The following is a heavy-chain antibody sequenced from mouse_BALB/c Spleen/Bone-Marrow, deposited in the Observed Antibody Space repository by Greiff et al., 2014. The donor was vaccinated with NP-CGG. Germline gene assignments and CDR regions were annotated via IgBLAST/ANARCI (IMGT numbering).Heavy chain of an antibody. CDR3: GRAGTMITTWVDY. CDR1: GYMFTSFW. J-gene: IGHJ2*01. Sequence: VQLVESGAELVRPGASVKLSCKASGYMFTSFWMNWVKQRPGQGLEWIGNISPSDGYTNYNQKFKDKATLTVDKSSSTAYMQLRSPTSEDSAVYYGGRAGTMITTWVDYWGQGTTLTVSS. V-gene: IGHV1-69*02. CDR2: ISPSDGYT. D-gene: IGHD2-4*01.